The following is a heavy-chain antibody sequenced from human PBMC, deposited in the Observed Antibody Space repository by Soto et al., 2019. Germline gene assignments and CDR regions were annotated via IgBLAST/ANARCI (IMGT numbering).Heavy chain of an antibody. V-gene: IGHV3-23*01. CDR3: TRETVAGITGLDY. CDR2: ISVSDAFI. CDR1: GFNVGAFA. Sequence: HPGGSLRLSCAASGFNVGAFAVNWVRQAPGKGLEWVSGISVSDAFIYYADSVGGRFSISRDASENILYLQMNSLRVDDTALYYCTRETVAGITGLDYWGPGTLVTVSS. J-gene: IGHJ4*02. D-gene: IGHD1-20*01.